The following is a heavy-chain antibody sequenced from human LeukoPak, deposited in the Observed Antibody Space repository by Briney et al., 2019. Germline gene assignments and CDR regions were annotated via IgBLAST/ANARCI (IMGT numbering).Heavy chain of an antibody. CDR2: ISGSGGST. J-gene: IGHJ6*04. Sequence: GGPLRLSCAASGFTFSSYAMSWVRQAPGKGLEWVSAISGSGGSTYYADSVKGRFTISRDNSKNTLYLQMNSLRAEDTAVYYCAKLDDDFWSWMDVWGKGTTVTVSS. D-gene: IGHD3-3*01. CDR3: AKLDDDFWSWMDV. V-gene: IGHV3-23*01. CDR1: GFTFSSYA.